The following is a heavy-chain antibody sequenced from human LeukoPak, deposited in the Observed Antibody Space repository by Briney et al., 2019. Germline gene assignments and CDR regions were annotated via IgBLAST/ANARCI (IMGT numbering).Heavy chain of an antibody. J-gene: IGHJ3*02. CDR3: ARVTKTTRGPVRAFDI. D-gene: IGHD4-11*01. CDR1: GGSFSGYY. Sequence: PSETLSLTCAVYGGSFSGYYWSWIRQPPGKGLEWIGEINHSGSTNYNPSLKSRVTISVDTSKNQFSLKLSSVTAADTAVYYCARVTKTTRGPVRAFDIWGQGTMVTDS. V-gene: IGHV4-34*01. CDR2: INHSGST.